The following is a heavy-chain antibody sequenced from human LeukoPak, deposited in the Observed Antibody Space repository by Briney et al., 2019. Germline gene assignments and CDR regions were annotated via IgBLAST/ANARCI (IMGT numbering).Heavy chain of an antibody. Sequence: GGSLRLSCAASGFTFSDYSMTWIRQAPGKGLEWVSSISGSGSTTYYADFVKGRFTISRDNAKNSLYLQMNSLRAEDTAVYYCAREEAAVMGDFDYWGQGTLVTVSS. CDR3: AREEAAVMGDFDY. J-gene: IGHJ4*02. CDR2: ISGSGSTT. D-gene: IGHD6-13*01. CDR1: GFTFSDYS. V-gene: IGHV3-11*04.